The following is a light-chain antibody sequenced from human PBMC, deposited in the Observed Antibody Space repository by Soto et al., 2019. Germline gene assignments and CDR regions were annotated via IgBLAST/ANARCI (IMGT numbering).Light chain of an antibody. Sequence: EIVLTQSPATLSLSPGERATLSCRASQSISSYLAWYQQKPGQAPRLLIYDASNRATGIPARFSGSGSGTDFNLTISSLEPEDFAVYYCQQRSNWPLTFGPGTKVD. J-gene: IGKJ3*01. CDR1: QSISSY. V-gene: IGKV3-11*01. CDR3: QQRSNWPLT. CDR2: DAS.